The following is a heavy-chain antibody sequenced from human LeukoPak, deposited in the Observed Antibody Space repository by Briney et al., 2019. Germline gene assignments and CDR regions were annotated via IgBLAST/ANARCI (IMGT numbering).Heavy chain of an antibody. CDR1: GFTVSSEY. J-gene: IGHJ4*02. CDR3: ARDPGE. V-gene: IGHV3-53*04. Sequence: PGGSLRLSCAVSGFTVSSEYMGWVRQAPGKGLEWVSLINSGDSISYADSVKGRFTISRHNSENTLYLQMNSLRTEDTAVYYCARDPGEGGQGTLVTVSS. CDR2: INSGDSI.